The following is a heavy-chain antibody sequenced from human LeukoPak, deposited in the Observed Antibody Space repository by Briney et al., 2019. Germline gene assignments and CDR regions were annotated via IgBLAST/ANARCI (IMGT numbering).Heavy chain of an antibody. V-gene: IGHV3-30*19. D-gene: IGHD1-7*01. CDR3: ARDPQPDLTGTTNFDY. J-gene: IGHJ4*02. CDR1: GFTFRTYG. CDR2: ISYDGSNK. Sequence: GGSLRLSCAASGFTFRTYGMHWVRQTPGKGLESVAVISYDGSNKYYADSVKGRLTISRDNSKNTLYLQMNSLRDEDTAVYYCARDPQPDLTGTTNFDYWGQGTLVTVSS.